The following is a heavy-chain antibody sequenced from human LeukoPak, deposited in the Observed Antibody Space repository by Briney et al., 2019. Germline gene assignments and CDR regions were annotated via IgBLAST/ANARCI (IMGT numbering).Heavy chain of an antibody. J-gene: IGHJ4*02. CDR2: INHSGST. D-gene: IGHD4-17*01. Sequence: PSETLSLTCAVYGGSFSGYYWSWIRQPPGKGLEWIGEINHSGSTNYNPSLKSRVTISVDTSKNQFSLKLSSVTAADTAVYYCARVRPVTTGDYWAREPWSPSPQ. CDR3: ARVRPVTTGDY. V-gene: IGHV4-34*01. CDR1: GGSFSGYY.